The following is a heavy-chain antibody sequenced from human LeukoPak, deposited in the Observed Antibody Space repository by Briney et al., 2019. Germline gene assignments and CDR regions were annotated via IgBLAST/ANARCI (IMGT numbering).Heavy chain of an antibody. CDR1: GYTFTGYY. V-gene: IGHV1-2*02. D-gene: IGHD6-13*01. CDR3: ARGASAAGTVEGRYYYYYMDV. CDR2: INPNSGGT. Sequence: GASVKVSRKASGYTFTGYYMHWVRQAPGQGLEWMGWINPNSGGTNYAQKFQGRVTMTRDTSISTAYMELSRLRSDDTAVYYCARGASAAGTVEGRYYYYYMDVWGKGTTVTVSS. J-gene: IGHJ6*03.